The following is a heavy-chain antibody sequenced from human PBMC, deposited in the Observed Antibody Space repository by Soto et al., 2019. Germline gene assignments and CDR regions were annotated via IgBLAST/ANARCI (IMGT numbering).Heavy chain of an antibody. D-gene: IGHD2-2*01. CDR1: GGSISSGGYY. CDR2: IYYSGST. CDR3: ARDRRVVVPAAMNWFDP. Sequence: QVQLQESGPGLVKPSQTLSLTCTVSGGSISSGGYYWSWIRQHPGKGLEWIGYIYYSGSTYYNPSLKSRGTIPVATSKNQFSLKLSSVTAADTAVYYCARDRRVVVPAAMNWFDPWGQGTLVTVSS. V-gene: IGHV4-31*03. J-gene: IGHJ5*02.